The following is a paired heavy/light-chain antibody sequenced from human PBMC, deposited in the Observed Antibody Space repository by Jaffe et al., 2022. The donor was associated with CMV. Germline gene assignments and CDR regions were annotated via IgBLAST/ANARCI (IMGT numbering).Heavy chain of an antibody. CDR1: GFTFSSYA. CDR3: AKGKGAYYYDSSGYYNDAFDI. V-gene: IGHV3-23*04. D-gene: IGHD3-22*01. J-gene: IGHJ3*02. Sequence: EVQLVESGGGLVQPGGSLRLSCAASGFTFSSYAMSWVRQAPGKGLEWVSAISGSGGSTYYADSVKGRFTISRDNSKNTLYLQMNSLRAEDTAVYYCAKGKGAYYYDSSGYYNDAFDIWGQGTMVTVSS. CDR2: ISGSGGST.
Light chain of an antibody. CDR1: SSNIGSNT. Sequence: QSVLTQPPSASGTPGQRVTISCSGSSSNIGSNTVNWYQQLPGTAPKLLIYSNNQRPSGVPDRFSGSKSGTSASLAISGLQSEDEADYYCAAWDDSLNGRWVFGGGTKLTVL. CDR2: SNN. V-gene: IGLV1-44*01. J-gene: IGLJ3*02. CDR3: AAWDDSLNGRWV.